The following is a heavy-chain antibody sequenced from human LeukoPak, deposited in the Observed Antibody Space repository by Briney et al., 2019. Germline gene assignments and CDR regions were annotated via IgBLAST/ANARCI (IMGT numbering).Heavy chain of an antibody. CDR3: AKALWSHSSGYFDY. V-gene: IGHV3-30*02. CDR1: GFTFSSYG. J-gene: IGHJ4*02. CDR2: IRYDGSNN. D-gene: IGHD3-22*01. Sequence: PGGSLRLSCAASGFTFSSYGMHWVRQAPGKGLEWVAFIRYDGSNNYYVDSVKGRFTISRANSKNTLYQQMNSLRTEEPGVYEFAKALWSHSSGYFDYWAQGTLVTVSS.